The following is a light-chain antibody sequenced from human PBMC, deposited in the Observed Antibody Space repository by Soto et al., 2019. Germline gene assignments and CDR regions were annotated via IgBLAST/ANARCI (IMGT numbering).Light chain of an antibody. CDR2: RAF. CDR3: QQYNNWPLT. CDR1: LSVSSD. J-gene: IGKJ4*01. Sequence: EIVMTQSPATLSLSPGERATLSCRASLSVSSDLAWYRQKPGQAPRLLIYRAFTRATGIPARFSGSGFGTDFTLTISSLQSEEFAVYYCQQYNNWPLTFGGGTKVDI. V-gene: IGKV3-15*01.